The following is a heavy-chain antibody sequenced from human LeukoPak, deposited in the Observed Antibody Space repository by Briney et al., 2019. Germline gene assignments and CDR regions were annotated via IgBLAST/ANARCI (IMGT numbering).Heavy chain of an antibody. D-gene: IGHD6-6*01. Sequence: GGSLRLSCAASGFTFSSYAMHWVRQAPGKGLEWVAVISYDGSNKYYADSVKGRFTISRDNSKNALYLQMNSLRAEDTAVYYCARDREYSSSGYYFDYWGQGTLVTVSS. CDR1: GFTFSSYA. CDR2: ISYDGSNK. J-gene: IGHJ4*02. CDR3: ARDREYSSSGYYFDY. V-gene: IGHV3-30*01.